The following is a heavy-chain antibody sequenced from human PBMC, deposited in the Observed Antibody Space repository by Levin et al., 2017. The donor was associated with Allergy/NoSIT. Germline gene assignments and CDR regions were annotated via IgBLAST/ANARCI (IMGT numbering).Heavy chain of an antibody. Sequence: GESLKISCKASGYTFTSYGISWVRQAPGQGLEWMGWISGYNGRTNYAQKLQGRVTMTTDTSTSTAYMELRSLRSDDTAVYYCAGHLGYDSSGYYLSYWGQGTLVTVSS. CDR3: AGHLGYDSSGYYLSY. CDR1: GYTFTSYG. J-gene: IGHJ4*02. D-gene: IGHD3-22*01. CDR2: ISGYNGRT. V-gene: IGHV1-18*01.